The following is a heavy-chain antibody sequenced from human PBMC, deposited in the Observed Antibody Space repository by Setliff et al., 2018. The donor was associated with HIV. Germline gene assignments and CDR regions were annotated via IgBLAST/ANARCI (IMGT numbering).Heavy chain of an antibody. Sequence: KPSETLSLTCTVSGGSINSNTYFWGWIRQPPGKGLEWIGSIYYSGNTYYSPSLKSRVTISMDTAKNRFSLKLSSVTAADTAVYYCARFCSGGSCPDYWGQGTLVTVSS. V-gene: IGHV4-39*07. CDR2: IYYSGNT. J-gene: IGHJ4*02. CDR1: GGSINSNTYF. CDR3: ARFCSGGSCPDY. D-gene: IGHD2-15*01.